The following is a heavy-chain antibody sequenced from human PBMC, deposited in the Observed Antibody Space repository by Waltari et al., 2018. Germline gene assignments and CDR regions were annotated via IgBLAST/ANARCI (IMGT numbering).Heavy chain of an antibody. V-gene: IGHV1-2*04. Sequence: QVQLVQSGAEVKKPGASVKVSCKASGYTFTGYYMHWVRQAPGQGLEWMGWINPNRGGTNYAQKFQGWVTMTRDTSISTAYMELSRLRSDDTAVYYCARDRGGAAADGYYGMDVWGQGTTVTVSS. CDR3: ARDRGGAAADGYYGMDV. CDR1: GYTFTGYY. D-gene: IGHD6-13*01. J-gene: IGHJ6*02. CDR2: INPNRGGT.